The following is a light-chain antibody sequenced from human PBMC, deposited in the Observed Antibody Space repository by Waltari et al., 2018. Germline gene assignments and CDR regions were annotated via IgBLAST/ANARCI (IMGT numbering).Light chain of an antibody. V-gene: IGKV3-20*01. CDR2: IAS. CDR1: QTVNNNY. Sequence: ENVLTQSPATLSLSPGERATLSCRASQTVNNNYLAWYQQKPGQAPRLLTYIASSRAAGIPDRFTGSGSGTDFTLTISRLEPEDFAVYYCHQYGASPRTFGRGTKVEIK. CDR3: HQYGASPRT. J-gene: IGKJ1*01.